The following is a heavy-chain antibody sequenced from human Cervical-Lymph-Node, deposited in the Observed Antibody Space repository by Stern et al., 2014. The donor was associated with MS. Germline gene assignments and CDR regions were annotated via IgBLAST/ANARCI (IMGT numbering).Heavy chain of an antibody. Sequence: EVQLVESGGGLVQPGGSLRLSCAASGFTFSSYAMSWVRQAPGKGLEWVSAISGSGGSTYYADSVKGRFTISRDNSKNTLYLQMNSPRAEDTAVYSCAKDPVVPAATYYYGMDVWGQGTTVTVSS. V-gene: IGHV3-23*04. J-gene: IGHJ6*02. CDR1: GFTFSSYA. CDR2: ISGSGGST. D-gene: IGHD2-2*01. CDR3: AKDPVVPAATYYYGMDV.